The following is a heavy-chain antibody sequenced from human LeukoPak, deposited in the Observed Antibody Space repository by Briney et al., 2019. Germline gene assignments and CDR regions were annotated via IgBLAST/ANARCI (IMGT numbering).Heavy chain of an antibody. CDR3: XXXXTVKGYYYYYGMDV. J-gene: IGHJ6*02. CDR2: ISSSSSTI. V-gene: IGHV3-48*01. D-gene: IGHD4-11*01. CDR1: GFTFSSYS. Sequence: GGSLRLSCAASGFTFSSYSMNWVRQAPGKGLEWVSYISSSSSTIYYADSVKGRFTISRDNAKNSLYLQMNSMRAEDTAVYYCXXXXTVKGYYYYYGMDVWGQGTTVTVSS.